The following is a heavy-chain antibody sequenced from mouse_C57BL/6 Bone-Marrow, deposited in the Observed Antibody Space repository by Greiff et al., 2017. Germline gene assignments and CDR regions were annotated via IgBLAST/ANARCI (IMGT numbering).Heavy chain of an antibody. CDR1: GYSITSGYD. CDR2: ISYSGST. D-gene: IGHD2-2*01. Sequence: EVQLQESGPGMVKPSQSLSLTCTVTGYSITSGYDWHWIRHFPGNKLEWMGYISYSGSTNYNPSLKSRISITHDTSKNHFFLKLNSVTTEDTATYYCASGWLRRGFAYWGQGTLVTVSA. J-gene: IGHJ3*01. CDR3: ASGWLRRGFAY. V-gene: IGHV3-1*01.